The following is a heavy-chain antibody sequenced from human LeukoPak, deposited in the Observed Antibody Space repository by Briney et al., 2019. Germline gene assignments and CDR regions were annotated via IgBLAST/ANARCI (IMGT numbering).Heavy chain of an antibody. D-gene: IGHD2-15*01. CDR2: ISGYDGKT. CDR1: GYTFTSYG. V-gene: IGHV1-18*01. J-gene: IGHJ5*02. Sequence: ASVKVSCKASGYTFTSYGISWVRQAPGQGLEWMGWISGYDGKTNYVQKFQGRVTMTTGTSTNTAYMELRGVRSDDTAVYYCARDFHRARVDCFDPWGQGTLVTVSS. CDR3: ARDFHRARVDCFDP.